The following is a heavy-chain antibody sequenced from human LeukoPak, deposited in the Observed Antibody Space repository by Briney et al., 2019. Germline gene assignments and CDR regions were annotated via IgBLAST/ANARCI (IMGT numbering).Heavy chain of an antibody. D-gene: IGHD2-21*01. J-gene: IGHJ5*02. CDR2: IYYSGST. CDR3: AREGRYCGGDCYGIGWFDP. CDR1: GGSISSGDYY. V-gene: IGHV4-30-4*08. Sequence: SETLSLTCTVSGGSISSGDYYWSWIRQPPGKGLEWLGYIYYSGSTYYNPSLKSRVTISVDTSKNQFSLELSSVTAADTAVYYCAREGRYCGGDCYGIGWFDPWGQGTLVTVSS.